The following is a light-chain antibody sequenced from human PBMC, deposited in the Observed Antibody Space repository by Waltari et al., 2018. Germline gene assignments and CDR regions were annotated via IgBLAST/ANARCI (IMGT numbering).Light chain of an antibody. CDR2: AVS. Sequence: QSALTQPSSVSGSPGQSITISCTGTSSDVWNYKRCSWYQQHPGKAPKLMLYAVSKRPSGVSDRFSGSKSGDMASLTISGLQPEDEAEYFCSSYAGSSKGVFGGGTKVTVL. CDR3: SSYAGSSKGV. J-gene: IGLJ2*01. CDR1: SSDVWNYKR. V-gene: IGLV2-23*02.